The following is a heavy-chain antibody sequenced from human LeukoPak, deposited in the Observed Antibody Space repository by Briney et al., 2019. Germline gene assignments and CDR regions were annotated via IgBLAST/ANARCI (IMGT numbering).Heavy chain of an antibody. CDR2: IRSKTSGGTA. V-gene: IGHV3-49*03. CDR1: GFSFGDYH. CDR3: TPWGQASK. J-gene: IGHJ4*02. D-gene: IGHD3-16*01. Sequence: GGSLRLSCTGSGFSFGDYHMTWFRQAPGKGLEWVGFIRSKTSGGTAEYAASVKARFSISRDDSKGIAYLQMDSLKIEDTAVYYCTPWGQASKWGQGTLVTVSS.